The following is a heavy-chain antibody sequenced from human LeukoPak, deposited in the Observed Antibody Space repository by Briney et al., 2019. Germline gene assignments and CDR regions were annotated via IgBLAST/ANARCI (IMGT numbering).Heavy chain of an antibody. CDR3: ARLGGSYYTY. D-gene: IGHD1-26*01. CDR1: GFSFRTYW. CDR2: IKQDGGEK. J-gene: IGHJ4*02. Sequence: GGSLRLSCAASGFSFRTYWMSWVRQAPGKGLEWVANIKQDGGEKYYVDSVKGRFTISRDNAKNSLFLQMNSLRVEDTAVYYCARLGGSYYTYWGQGTLVTVSS. V-gene: IGHV3-7*01.